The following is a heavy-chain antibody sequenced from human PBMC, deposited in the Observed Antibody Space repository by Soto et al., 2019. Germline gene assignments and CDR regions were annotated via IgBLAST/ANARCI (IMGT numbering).Heavy chain of an antibody. Sequence: SETLSLTCAVSGGSIGSGGYSWSWIRQPPGKGLEWIGYICHSGSTYYNPSLKSRVTISVDRSKNQFSLKLSSVTAADTAVYYCAREGVGESAYYYYGMDVWGQGTTVTVSS. V-gene: IGHV4-30-2*01. CDR3: AREGVGESAYYYYGMDV. J-gene: IGHJ6*02. CDR1: GGSIGSGGYS. CDR2: ICHSGST. D-gene: IGHD3-10*01.